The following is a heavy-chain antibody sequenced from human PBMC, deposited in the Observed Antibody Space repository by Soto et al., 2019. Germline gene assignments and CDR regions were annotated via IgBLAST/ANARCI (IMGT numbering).Heavy chain of an antibody. CDR3: ARDSYDFWSGYYGPDLDY. V-gene: IGHV1-8*01. CDR1: GYTFTSYD. CDR2: MNPNSGNT. J-gene: IGHJ4*02. Sequence: ASVKVSCKASGYTFTSYDINWVRQATGQGLEWMGWMNPNSGNTGYAQKFQGRVTMTRNTSISTAYMELSSLRSEDTAVYYCARDSYDFWSGYYGPDLDYWGQGTLVTVS. D-gene: IGHD3-3*01.